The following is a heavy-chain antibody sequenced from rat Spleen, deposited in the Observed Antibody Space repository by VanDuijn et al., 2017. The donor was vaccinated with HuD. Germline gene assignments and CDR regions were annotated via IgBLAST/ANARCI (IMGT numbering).Heavy chain of an antibody. D-gene: IGHD1-6*01. CDR2: IDPEDDST. CDR3: STFMYATDSASDY. Sequence: EVQLQQSGAELVRPGTSVKLSCKVSGDSITAYYIHFVKQRPGQGLEWIGRIDPEDDSTKYAEKFKNKATLTADTSSNTAYLNLSRLTSEDTATYFCSTFMYATDSASDYWGPGVMVTVSS. J-gene: IGHJ2*01. V-gene: IGHV1-6*01. CDR1: GDSITAYY.